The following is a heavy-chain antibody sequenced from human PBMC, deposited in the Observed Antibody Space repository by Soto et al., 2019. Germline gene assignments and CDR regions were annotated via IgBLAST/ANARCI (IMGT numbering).Heavy chain of an antibody. CDR2: IRGSRDGI. CDR1: GFTFSIYG. J-gene: IGHJ4*02. D-gene: IGHD5-12*01. Sequence: EVQLLESGGGLVQPGGSLRLSCAASGFTFSIYGMAWVRQGPGKGLDWVASIRGSRDGIQYSDAVKGRFIISRDNSKNTLFLQLSSLRVEDTATYYCAKVSSSGGLHVIGGPGTLVTVSS. V-gene: IGHV3-23*01. CDR3: AKVSSSGGLHVI.